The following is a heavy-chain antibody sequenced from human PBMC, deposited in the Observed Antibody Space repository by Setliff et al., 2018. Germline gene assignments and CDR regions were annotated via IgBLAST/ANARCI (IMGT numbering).Heavy chain of an antibody. D-gene: IGHD2-15*01. J-gene: IGHJ4*01. CDR2: ISYSGTT. CDR1: DDSFTSSRYY. V-gene: IGHV4-39*01. Sequence: SETLSLTCTASDDSFTSSRYYWGWIRQAPGSGLEWIGSISYSGTTYYNASVESRVTISIDTSRNQFSLELPSVTVADTATYYCVRPGGTTVVARHFDYWGSGILVTVSS. CDR3: VRPGGTTVVARHFDY.